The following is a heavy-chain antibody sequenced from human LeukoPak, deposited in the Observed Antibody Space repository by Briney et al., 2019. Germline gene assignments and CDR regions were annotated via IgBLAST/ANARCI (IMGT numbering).Heavy chain of an antibody. J-gene: IGHJ3*02. CDR3: AGTVEDAFDI. D-gene: IGHD6-19*01. Sequence: ASVKVSCKASGYTFTSYGFSWVRQAPGQGLEWMGIINPSGGSTSYAQKFQGRVTMTRDMSTSTVYMELSSLRSEDTAVYYCAGTVEDAFDIWGQGTMVTVSS. CDR1: GYTFTSYG. V-gene: IGHV1-46*01. CDR2: INPSGGST.